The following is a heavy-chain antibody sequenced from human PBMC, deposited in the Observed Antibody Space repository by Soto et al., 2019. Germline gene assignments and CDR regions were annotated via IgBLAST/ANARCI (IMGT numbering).Heavy chain of an antibody. CDR3: ARDLGYCSGGSCYSGSFDDY. CDR2: IIPIFGTA. V-gene: IGHV1-69*01. J-gene: IGHJ4*02. CDR1: GGTFSSYA. D-gene: IGHD2-15*01. Sequence: QVQLVQSGAEVKKPGSSVKVSCKASGGTFSSYAISWVRQAPGQGLEWMGGIIPIFGTANYAQKFQGRVTITADESTSTAYMELSSLRSEDTAVSYCARDLGYCSGGSCYSGSFDDYWGQGTLVTVSS.